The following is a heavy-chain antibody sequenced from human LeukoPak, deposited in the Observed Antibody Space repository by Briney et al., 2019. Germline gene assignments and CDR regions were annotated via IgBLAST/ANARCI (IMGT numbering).Heavy chain of an antibody. Sequence: GGSLRLSCAASGFTVSNYAMHWVRQAPGKGLEYVSALNSDGISTYYADSVRGRFTISRDNSKNTLFLQMGSLRPEDMAVYYCARRAGSGTTAFDIWGPGTMVTVSS. D-gene: IGHD1-1*01. V-gene: IGHV3-64*02. CDR1: GFTVSNYA. CDR2: LNSDGIST. CDR3: ARRAGSGTTAFDI. J-gene: IGHJ3*02.